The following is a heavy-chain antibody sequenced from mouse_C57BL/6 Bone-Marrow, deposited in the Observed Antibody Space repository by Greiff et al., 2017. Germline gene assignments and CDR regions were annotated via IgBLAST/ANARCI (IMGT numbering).Heavy chain of an antibody. CDR3: ARYHPIQRLED. V-gene: IGHV1-39*01. CDR1: GYSFTDYN. D-gene: IGHD2-12*01. Sequence: VQLQQSGPELVKPGASVTISCKASGYSFTDYNMNWVKQSNGKSLEWIGVINHNYGTTSYNQQFKGKATCTVDQSSTTAYRQLNSLTSAESAVYYLARYHPIQRLEDWGTGTTVTVSS. CDR2: INHNYGTT. J-gene: IGHJ1*03.